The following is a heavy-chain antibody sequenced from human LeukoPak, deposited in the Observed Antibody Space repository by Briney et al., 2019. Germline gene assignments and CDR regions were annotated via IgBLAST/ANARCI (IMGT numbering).Heavy chain of an antibody. CDR1: GGSISSGDYY. J-gene: IGHJ6*03. Sequence: PSQTLSLTCTVSGGSISSGDYYWSWIRQPPGKGLEWIGYIYYSGSTYYNPSLKSRVTISVDTSKNQFSLKLSSVTAADTAVYYCGGIYGSGYNYYMDVWGKGTTVTVSS. CDR3: GGIYGSGYNYYMDV. D-gene: IGHD3-10*01. V-gene: IGHV4-30-4*08. CDR2: IYYSGST.